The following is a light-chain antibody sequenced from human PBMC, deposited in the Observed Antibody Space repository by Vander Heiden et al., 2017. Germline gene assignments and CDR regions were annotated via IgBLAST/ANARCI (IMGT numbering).Light chain of an antibody. J-gene: IGKJ1*01. CDR2: GAS. CDR1: QSVMSN. V-gene: IGKV3-15*01. CDR3: QHYNNLWT. Sequence: IVMTPSPATLSVSPGERATLSCRASQSVMSNLAWYQQKPSQAPRLLIYGASTKATGVPARFGGSWSRTEFTLTISSLQSEDVAVYYCQHYNNLWTFGQGTRLEIK.